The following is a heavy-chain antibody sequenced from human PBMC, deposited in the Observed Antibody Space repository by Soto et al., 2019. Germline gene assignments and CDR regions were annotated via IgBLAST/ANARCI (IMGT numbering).Heavy chain of an antibody. CDR1: GGSFSGYY. CDR3: ARVKYYGSGSYYNLNWFDP. J-gene: IGHJ5*02. V-gene: IGHV4-34*01. Sequence: SEILSLTCAVYGGSFSGYYWSWIRQPPGKGLEWIGEINHSGSTNYNPSLKSRVTISVDTSKNQFSLKLSSVTAADTAVYYCARVKYYGSGSYYNLNWFDPWGQGTLVTV. CDR2: INHSGST. D-gene: IGHD3-10*01.